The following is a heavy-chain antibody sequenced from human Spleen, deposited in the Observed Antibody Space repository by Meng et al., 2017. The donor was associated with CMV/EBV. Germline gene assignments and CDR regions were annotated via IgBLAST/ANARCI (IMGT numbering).Heavy chain of an antibody. V-gene: IGHV1-2*02. D-gene: IGHD2-2*01. CDR1: GYTFTGYY. CDR3: ARAKGVVVPAAIGA. CDR2: INPNSGGT. Sequence: KASGYTFTGYYMHSVRQAPGQGLEWMGWINPNSGGTNYAQKFQGRVTMTRDTSISTAYMELSRLRSDDTAVYYCARAKGVVVPAAIGAWGQGTLVTVSS. J-gene: IGHJ5*02.